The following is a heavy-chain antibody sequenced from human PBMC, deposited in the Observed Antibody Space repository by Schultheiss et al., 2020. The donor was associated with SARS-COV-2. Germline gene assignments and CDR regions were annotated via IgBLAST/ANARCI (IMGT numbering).Heavy chain of an antibody. CDR1: AGSISSSSYY. Sequence: SETLSLTCTVSAGSISSSSYYWSWIRQPPGKGLEWIGEINHSGSTNYNPSLKSRVTISVDTSKNQFSLKLSSVTAADTAVYYCALGEIVGATTYFQHWGQGTLVTVSS. CDR3: ALGEIVGATTYFQH. D-gene: IGHD1-26*01. V-gene: IGHV4-61*05. J-gene: IGHJ1*01. CDR2: INHSGST.